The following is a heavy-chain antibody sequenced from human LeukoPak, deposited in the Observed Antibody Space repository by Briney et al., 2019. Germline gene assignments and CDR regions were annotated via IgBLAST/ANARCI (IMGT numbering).Heavy chain of an antibody. CDR3: AREGADWTAFDI. V-gene: IGHV3-7*01. Sequence: GGSLRLSCAASGFTSSGYWMTWVRQAPGKGLEWLANINQDGSETYYAGSVRGRFTISRDNAKNSLYLQMNSLRAEDTAVYYCAREGADWTAFDIWGQGTMVTVSS. J-gene: IGHJ3*02. D-gene: IGHD1-1*01. CDR1: GFTSSGYW. CDR2: INQDGSET.